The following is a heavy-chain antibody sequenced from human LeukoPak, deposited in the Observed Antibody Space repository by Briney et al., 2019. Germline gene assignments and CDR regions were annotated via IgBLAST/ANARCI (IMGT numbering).Heavy chain of an antibody. CDR2: IRSKANSYAT. Sequence: GGSLRLSCAASGFGFSNFWMSWVRQASGKGLEWVGRIRSKANSYATAYAASVKGRFTISRDDSKNTAYLQMNSLKTEDTAVYYCTRHVYCSGGSCYSDYFDYWGQGTLVTVSS. CDR3: TRHVYCSGGSCYSDYFDY. D-gene: IGHD2-15*01. V-gene: IGHV3-73*01. CDR1: GFGFSNFW. J-gene: IGHJ4*02.